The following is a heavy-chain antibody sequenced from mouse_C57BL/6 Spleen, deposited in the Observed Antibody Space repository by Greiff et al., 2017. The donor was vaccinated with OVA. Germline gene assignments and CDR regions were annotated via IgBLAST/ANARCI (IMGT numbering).Heavy chain of an antibody. Sequence: EVQLVESGGGLVKPGGSLKLSCAASGFTFSSYTMSWVRQTPEKRLEWVATISGGGGNTYYPDSVKGRFTISRDNAKNTLYLQMSSLRSEDTALYYCARLPTGFAYWGQGTLVTVSA. CDR3: ARLPTGFAY. J-gene: IGHJ3*01. V-gene: IGHV5-9*01. CDR1: GFTFSSYT. CDR2: ISGGGGNT.